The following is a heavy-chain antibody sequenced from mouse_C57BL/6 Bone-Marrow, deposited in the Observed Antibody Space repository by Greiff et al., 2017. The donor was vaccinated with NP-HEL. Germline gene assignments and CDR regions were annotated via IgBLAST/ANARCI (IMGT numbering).Heavy chain of an antibody. CDR2: ISHGGGST. J-gene: IGHJ1*03. CDR3: ASSYYYGSSYDWYFDV. Sequence: EVKLVESGGGLVQPGGSLKLSCAASGFTFSDYYMYWVRQTPEKRLEWVAYISHGGGSTYYPDTVKGRFTISRDNAKNTLYLQMSRLKSEDTAMYYCASSYYYGSSYDWYFDVWGTGTTVTVSS. V-gene: IGHV5-12*01. D-gene: IGHD1-1*01. CDR1: GFTFSDYY.